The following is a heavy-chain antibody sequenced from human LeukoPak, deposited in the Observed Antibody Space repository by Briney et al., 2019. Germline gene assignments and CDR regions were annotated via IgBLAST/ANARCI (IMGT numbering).Heavy chain of an antibody. J-gene: IGHJ3*02. V-gene: IGHV4-39*01. CDR3: ARAVGSPLVAFDI. CDR2: IYYSGST. Sequence: PSGTLSLTCTVSGGSISSSSYYWGWIRQPPGKGREWIGSIYYSGSTYYNPSLKSRVTISVDTSKNQFSLKLSSVTAADTAVYYCARAVGSPLVAFDIWGQGTMVIVSS. D-gene: IGHD6-19*01. CDR1: GGSISSSSYY.